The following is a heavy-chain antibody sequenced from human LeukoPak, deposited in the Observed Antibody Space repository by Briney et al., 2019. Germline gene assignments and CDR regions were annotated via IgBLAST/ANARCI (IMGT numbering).Heavy chain of an antibody. J-gene: IGHJ5*02. Sequence: GESLKISCKGSGYSFTNYWIGWLRQMPVKGLEWMEINYPGDSDTRSSPSFQGQVTISAAKPLSTPYLQWSSLKASATAMYYSARLASGNWFDPWGQGPLVTVSS. CDR1: GYSFTNYW. V-gene: IGHV5-51*01. CDR3: ARLASGNWFDP. CDR2: NYPGDSDT. D-gene: IGHD3-3*01.